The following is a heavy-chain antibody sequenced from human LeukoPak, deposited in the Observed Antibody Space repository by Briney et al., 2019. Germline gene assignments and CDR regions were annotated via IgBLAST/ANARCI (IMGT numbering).Heavy chain of an antibody. D-gene: IGHD5-12*01. Sequence: PGGSLRLSCAASGFTVSSNYMSWVRQAPGKGLEWVSVIYIGGSTYYADSVKGRFTISTDNSKNTLYLQMNSLRGEETAVYYCAREGSGYDSHIPFDYWGQGTLVTVSS. CDR1: GFTVSSNY. J-gene: IGHJ4*02. V-gene: IGHV3-53*01. CDR2: IYIGGST. CDR3: AREGSGYDSHIPFDY.